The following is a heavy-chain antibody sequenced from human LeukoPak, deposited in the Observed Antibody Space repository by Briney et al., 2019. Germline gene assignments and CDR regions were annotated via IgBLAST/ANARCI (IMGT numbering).Heavy chain of an antibody. J-gene: IGHJ4*02. CDR2: IIPIFGTA. CDR1: GGTFSSYA. CDR3: ARVRYYDYVWGSSDY. V-gene: IGHV1-69*01. Sequence: GSSVKVSCKASGGTFSSYAISWVRQAPGQGLEWMGGIIPIFGTANYAQKFQGRVTITADESTSTAYMELSSLRSEDTAVYYCARVRYYDYVWGSSDYWGQGTLVTVSS. D-gene: IGHD3-16*01.